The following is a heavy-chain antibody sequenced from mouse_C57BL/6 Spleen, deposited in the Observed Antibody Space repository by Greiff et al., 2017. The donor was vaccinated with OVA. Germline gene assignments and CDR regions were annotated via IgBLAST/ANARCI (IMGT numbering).Heavy chain of an antibody. CDR1: GYTFTSYW. CDR2: IYPGSGST. D-gene: IGHD2-2*01. Sequence: QVHVKQPGAELVKPGASVKMSCKASGYTFTSYWITWVKQRPGQGLEWIGDIYPGSGSTNYNEKFKSKATLTVDTSSSTAYMQLSSLTSEDSAVYYCARLWLRRGFDYWGQGTTLTVSS. V-gene: IGHV1-55*01. J-gene: IGHJ2*01. CDR3: ARLWLRRGFDY.